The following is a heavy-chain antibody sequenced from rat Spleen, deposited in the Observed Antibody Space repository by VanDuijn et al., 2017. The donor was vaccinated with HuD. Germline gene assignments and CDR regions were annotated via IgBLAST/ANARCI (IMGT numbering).Heavy chain of an antibody. Sequence: EVQLVESGGGLVQPGRSLKLSCAASGFTFSSFPMAWVRQAPKKGLEWVSSINTDGGSTYYPDSVKGRFTISRDNAENTVYLQMDSLRSEDTATYYCTRVDYPGIDHYFDYWGQGVMVTVSS. CDR1: GFTFSSFP. V-gene: IGHV5-46*01. CDR3: TRVDYPGIDHYFDY. J-gene: IGHJ2*01. CDR2: INTDGGST. D-gene: IGHD1-4*01.